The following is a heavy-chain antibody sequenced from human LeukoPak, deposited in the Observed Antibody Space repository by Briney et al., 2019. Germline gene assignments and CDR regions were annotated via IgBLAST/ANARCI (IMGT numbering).Heavy chain of an antibody. CDR2: FDPEDGET. V-gene: IGHV1-24*01. J-gene: IGHJ4*02. CDR3: ATAGVRGAKFDY. D-gene: IGHD3-10*02. CDR1: GYTLTELS. Sequence: ASVKVSCKVSGYTLTELSMHWVRQAPGKGLEWMGGFDPEDGETIYAQKFQGRVTVTEDTSTDTAYMELSSLRSEDTAVYYCATAGVRGAKFDYWGQGTLVTVSS.